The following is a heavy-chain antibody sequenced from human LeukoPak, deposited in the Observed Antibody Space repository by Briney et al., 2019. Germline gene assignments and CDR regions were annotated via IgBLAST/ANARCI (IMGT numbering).Heavy chain of an antibody. D-gene: IGHD2-15*01. CDR2: ISYDGSNT. CDR1: GFTFSSYG. V-gene: IGHV3-30*18. J-gene: IGHJ4*02. Sequence: GGSLRLSCAASGFTFSSYGMHWVRQAPGKGLGWVGVISYDGSNTYYADSVKGRVTISRDKSKNTLYLQMNSLRAEDTAVYYCAKWGCRGVSFLDYWGQGTLVTVSS. CDR3: AKWGCRGVSFLDY.